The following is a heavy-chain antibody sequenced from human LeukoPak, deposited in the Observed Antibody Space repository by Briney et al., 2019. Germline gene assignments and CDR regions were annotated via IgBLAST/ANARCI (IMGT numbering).Heavy chain of an antibody. CDR1: GGSISSGGYY. V-gene: IGHV4-31*03. D-gene: IGHD3-22*01. CDR2: IYYSGST. CDR3: ARGSYDSSGYRLVRAFDI. Sequence: TPSQTLSLTCTVSGGSISSGGYYWSWIRQHPGKGLEWIGYIYYSGSTYYNPSLKSRVTISEDTSKNQFSLKLSSVTAADTAVYYCARGSYDSSGYRLVRAFDIWGQGTMVTVSS. J-gene: IGHJ3*02.